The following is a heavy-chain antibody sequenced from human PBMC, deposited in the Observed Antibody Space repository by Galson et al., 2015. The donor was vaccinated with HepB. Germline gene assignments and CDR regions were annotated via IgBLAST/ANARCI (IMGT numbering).Heavy chain of an antibody. Sequence: SLRLSCAASGFTFSSYGMHWVRQAPGKGLEWVAVIWYDGSNKYYADSVKGRFTISRDNSKNALYLQMNSLRAEDTAVYYCAKDCSGGSCDDYWGQGTLVTVSS. J-gene: IGHJ4*02. CDR3: AKDCSGGSCDDY. CDR2: IWYDGSNK. D-gene: IGHD2-15*01. V-gene: IGHV3-33*06. CDR1: GFTFSSYG.